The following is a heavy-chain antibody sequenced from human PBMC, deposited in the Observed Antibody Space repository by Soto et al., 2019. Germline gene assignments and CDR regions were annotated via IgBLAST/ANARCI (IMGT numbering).Heavy chain of an antibody. CDR3: ATGIATSEGGYFQY. CDR1: GYTFTSHA. D-gene: IGHD3-16*01. CDR2: IDGGNGIT. Sequence: QVQLVQSGAEVKKPGASVKVSCKASGYTFTSHAMHWVRQAPGQRLEWMGWIDGGNGITKYSQKFQGRLTITRDTFASTVYMELSSLRSEDTALYSCATGIATSEGGYFQYWGQGTLVTVSS. J-gene: IGHJ1*01. V-gene: IGHV1-3*01.